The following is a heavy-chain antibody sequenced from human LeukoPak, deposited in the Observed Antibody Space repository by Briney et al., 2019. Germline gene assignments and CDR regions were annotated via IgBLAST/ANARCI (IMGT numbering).Heavy chain of an antibody. J-gene: IGHJ6*03. V-gene: IGHV3-7*01. CDR3: ARVGAATFYWYYMDV. Sequence: PGGSLRLSCAASGFTFSPYNMSWVRQAPGKGLEWVANIKQDGSDKYYVDSLKGRFTVSRDNAKNSLYLQINSLRVGDTAVYFCARVGAATFYWYYMDVWGKGTTVTVSS. CDR1: GFTFSPYN. CDR2: IKQDGSDK. D-gene: IGHD2-15*01.